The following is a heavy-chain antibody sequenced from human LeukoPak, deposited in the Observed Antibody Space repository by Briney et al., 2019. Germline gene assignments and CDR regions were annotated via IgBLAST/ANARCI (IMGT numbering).Heavy chain of an antibody. Sequence: SETLSLTCAVYGGSFSGYYWSWIRQPPGKGLEWIGEINHSGSTNYNPSLKSRVTISVDTSKNQFSLKLSSVTAADTAVYYCARGRVYYYGAGAAALDIWGQGTMVTVSS. J-gene: IGHJ3*02. CDR3: ARGRVYYYGAGAAALDI. V-gene: IGHV4-34*01. D-gene: IGHD3-10*01. CDR2: INHSGST. CDR1: GGSFSGYY.